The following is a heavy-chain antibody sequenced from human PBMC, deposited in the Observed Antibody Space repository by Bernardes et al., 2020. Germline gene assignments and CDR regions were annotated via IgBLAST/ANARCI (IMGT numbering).Heavy chain of an antibody. CDR2: IYYSGST. CDR3: ARLEYSGYDFLRWFDP. CDR1: GGSISSSSYY. D-gene: IGHD5-12*01. Sequence: SETLSLTCTVSGGSISSSSYYWGWIRQPPGKGLEWIGSIYYSGSTYYNPSLKSRATISVDTSKNQFSLKLSSVTAADTAVYYCARLEYSGYDFLRWFDPWGQGTLVTVSS. V-gene: IGHV4-39*01. J-gene: IGHJ5*02.